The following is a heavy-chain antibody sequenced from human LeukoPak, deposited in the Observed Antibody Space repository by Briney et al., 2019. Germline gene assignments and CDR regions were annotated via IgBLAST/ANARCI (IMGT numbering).Heavy chain of an antibody. Sequence: GGSLRLSCAAAGFAFSTYWMHWGRQAPGKGLVWDGRINIDGRTTTYADSVKSRFTISRENAKSTLYWQMNSLRAEDTAVYHCARVVTTDDYWGQGTLVTVSS. CDR2: INIDGRTT. CDR1: GFAFSTYW. V-gene: IGHV3-74*01. D-gene: IGHD4-17*01. CDR3: ARVVTTDDY. J-gene: IGHJ4*02.